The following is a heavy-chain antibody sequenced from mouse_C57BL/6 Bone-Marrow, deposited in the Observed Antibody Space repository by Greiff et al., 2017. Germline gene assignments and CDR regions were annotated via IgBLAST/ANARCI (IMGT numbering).Heavy chain of an antibody. D-gene: IGHD2-2*01. CDR1: GFTFSDYY. V-gene: IGHV5-12*01. J-gene: IGHJ4*01. CDR3: ATPYGYVSMDY. CDR2: ISNGGGST. Sequence: DVMLVESGGGLVQPGGSLKLSCAASGFTFSDYYMYWVRQTPEKRLEWVAYISNGGGSTYYPDTVKGRFTISRDNAKNTLYLQRSRLKSEDTAMYYCATPYGYVSMDYWGQGTSVTVSS.